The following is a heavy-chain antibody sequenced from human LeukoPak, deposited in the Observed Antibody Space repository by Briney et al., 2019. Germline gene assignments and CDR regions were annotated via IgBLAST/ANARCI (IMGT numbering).Heavy chain of an antibody. Sequence: SQTLSLTCTVSGGSISSGGYYWSWIRQHPGKGLEWIGYIYYSGSTYYNPSLKSRVTISVDTSKNQFSLKLSSVTAADTAVYYCARTSPAYFDHWGQGTPVTVSS. J-gene: IGHJ4*02. D-gene: IGHD2-2*01. CDR1: GGSISSGGYY. CDR2: IYYSGST. V-gene: IGHV4-31*03. CDR3: ARTSPAYFDH.